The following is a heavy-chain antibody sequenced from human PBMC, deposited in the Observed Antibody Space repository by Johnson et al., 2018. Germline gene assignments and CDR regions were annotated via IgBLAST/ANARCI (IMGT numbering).Heavy chain of an antibody. CDR2: ISGSGGST. CDR3: ARYFLLGTMIVVVTTDAFDS. Sequence: VQLVQSGGGVVRPGGSLRLSCAASGFTFSSYAMSWVRQAPGKGLEWVSAISGSGGSTYYADSVKGRFPIPRDNAKNTLYLQMNSLRAGDKAVYYCARYFLLGTMIVVVTTDAFDSWCQGTMVTVSS. CDR1: GFTFSSYA. V-gene: IGHV3-23*04. J-gene: IGHJ3*02. D-gene: IGHD3-22*01.